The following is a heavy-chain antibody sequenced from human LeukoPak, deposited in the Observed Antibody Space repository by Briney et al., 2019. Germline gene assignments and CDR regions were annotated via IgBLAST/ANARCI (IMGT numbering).Heavy chain of an antibody. V-gene: IGHV3-48*03. CDR1: GFTFSSYE. Sequence: QPGGSLRLSCAASGFTFSSYEMNWVHQAPGKGLEWVSYISSSGSTIYYADSVKGRFTISRDNAKNSLYLQMNSLRAEDTAVYYCARGQSYLSYWGQGTLVTVSS. D-gene: IGHD1-26*01. CDR3: ARGQSYLSY. CDR2: ISSSGSTI. J-gene: IGHJ4*02.